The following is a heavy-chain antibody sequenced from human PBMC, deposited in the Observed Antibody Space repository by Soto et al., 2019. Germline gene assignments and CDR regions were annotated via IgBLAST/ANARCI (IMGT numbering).Heavy chain of an antibody. D-gene: IGHD2-15*01. CDR2: IYYSGST. V-gene: IGHV4-59*01. CDR1: GGSISSYY. Sequence: SETLSLTCTVSGGSISSYYWSWIRQPPGKGLEWIGYIYYSGSTNYNPSLKSRVTISVDTSKNQFSLKLSSVTAADTAVYYCARAVPIQDLDIHPNWFALPGQRSLDTVSA. J-gene: IGHJ5*02. CDR3: ARAVPIQDLDIHPNWFAL.